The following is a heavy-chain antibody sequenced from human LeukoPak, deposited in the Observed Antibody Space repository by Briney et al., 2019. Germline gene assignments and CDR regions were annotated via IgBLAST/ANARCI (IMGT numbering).Heavy chain of an antibody. J-gene: IGHJ5*02. CDR2: ISTYDGAT. D-gene: IGHD3-10*01. CDR1: GYTFSNYG. V-gene: IGHV1-18*01. Sequence: ASVKVSCKASGYTFSNYGISWVRQAPGQGPEWMGWISTYDGATYYPQRLQGRVTMITDTSTSTAYMELRSLRSDDTAVYYCARASYYGSGSYYALRFDPWGQGTLVTVSS. CDR3: ARASYYGSGSYYALRFDP.